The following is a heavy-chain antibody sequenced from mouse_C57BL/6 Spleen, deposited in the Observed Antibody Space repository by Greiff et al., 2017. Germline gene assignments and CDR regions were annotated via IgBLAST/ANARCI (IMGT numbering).Heavy chain of an antibody. CDR2: ISDGGSYT. D-gene: IGHD4-1*01. J-gene: IGHJ4*01. Sequence: EVKLVESGGGLVKPGGSLKLSCAASGFTFSSYAMSWVRQTPEKRLEWVATISDGGSYTYYPDNVKGRFTISRDNAKNNLYLQMSHLKSEDTAMYYCARDLGRNYAMDYWGQGTSVTVSS. CDR1: GFTFSSYA. CDR3: ARDLGRNYAMDY. V-gene: IGHV5-4*01.